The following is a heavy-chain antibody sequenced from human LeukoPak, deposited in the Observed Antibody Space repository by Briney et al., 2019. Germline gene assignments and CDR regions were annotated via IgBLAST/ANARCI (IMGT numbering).Heavy chain of an antibody. CDR2: ISSSSSYI. D-gene: IGHD6-13*01. Sequence: GGSLRLSCAASGFTFSSYSMNWVRQAPGRGLEWVSSISSSSSYIYYADSVKGRFTISRDNAKNSLYLQMNSLRAEDTAVYYCARGSTAAAGQYNWFDPWGQGTLVTVSS. V-gene: IGHV3-21*01. J-gene: IGHJ5*02. CDR1: GFTFSSYS. CDR3: ARGSTAAAGQYNWFDP.